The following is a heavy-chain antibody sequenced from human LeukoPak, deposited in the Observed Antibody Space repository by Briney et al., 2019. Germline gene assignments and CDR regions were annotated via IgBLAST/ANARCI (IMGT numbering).Heavy chain of an antibody. CDR3: ARRHSDSLTGFDF. D-gene: IGHD3-9*01. V-gene: IGHV5-51*01. CDR1: GYSFTSYW. J-gene: IGHJ4*02. Sequence: GESLKISCKGSGYSFTSYWIGWVRQMPGKGLEWMGIIYPGDSDIRYSPSIQGHVTISADKSTSTTFLQWTNLKASDTAMYYCARRHSDSLTGFDFWGQGTLVTVTS. CDR2: IYPGDSDI.